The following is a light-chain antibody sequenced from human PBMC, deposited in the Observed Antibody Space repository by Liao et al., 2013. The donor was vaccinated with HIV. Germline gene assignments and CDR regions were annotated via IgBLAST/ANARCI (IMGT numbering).Light chain of an antibody. V-gene: IGLV3-1*01. CDR3: QAWDSSAAVV. J-gene: IGLJ2*01. CDR1: DWVDKR. Sequence: SYELTQPPSVSVSPGQTANITCSGGDWVDKRASWYQQRPGQSPVLIIYDHSKRPSGIPERFSGSNSGNTATLTISGTQPVDEAEYFCQAWDSSAAVVFGGGTTLTVL. CDR2: DHS.